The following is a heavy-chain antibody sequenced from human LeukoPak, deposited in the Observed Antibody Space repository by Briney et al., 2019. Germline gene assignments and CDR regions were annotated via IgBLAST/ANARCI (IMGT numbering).Heavy chain of an antibody. Sequence: GGSLRLSCAASGFTFKRYAMSWVRQAPGKGLEWVSTISGSGVTTYYADSVKGRFTISRDNSKDRLYLQMNSLTAEDTAVYSCAKDAQSALPAMARGVVGWYFDVWGRGTLVTVSS. CDR1: GFTFKRYA. J-gene: IGHJ2*01. CDR3: AKDAQSALPAMARGVVGWYFDV. V-gene: IGHV3-23*01. D-gene: IGHD3-10*01. CDR2: ISGSGVTT.